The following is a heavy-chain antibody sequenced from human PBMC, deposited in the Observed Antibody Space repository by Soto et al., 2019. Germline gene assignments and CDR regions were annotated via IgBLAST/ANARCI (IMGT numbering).Heavy chain of an antibody. V-gene: IGHV4-30-2*01. J-gene: IGHJ3*02. CDR2: IYHSGST. D-gene: IGHD6-6*01. Sequence: NPSETLSLTCAVSGGSISSGGYSWSWIRQPPGKGLEWIGYIYHSGSTYYNPSLKSRVTISVDRSKNQFSLKLSSVTAADTAVYYCAREVSSSYAFDIWGQGTMVTVSS. CDR3: AREVSSSYAFDI. CDR1: GGSISSGGYS.